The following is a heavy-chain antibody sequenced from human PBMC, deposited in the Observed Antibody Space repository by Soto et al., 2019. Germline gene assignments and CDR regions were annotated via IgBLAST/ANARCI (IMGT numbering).Heavy chain of an antibody. CDR1: GGSINNYY. CDR3: ARLSAMATVGTGYNYHSMDV. J-gene: IGHJ6*03. D-gene: IGHD6-13*01. V-gene: IGHV4-59*08. Sequence: QVQLQESGPGLVKPSETLSLTCTVSGGSINNYYWSWIRQPPGKGLEWIGYIYYSGSTNYNPSLKSRLTISVATSKNQFSLNLSSVTAADTAIYCCARLSAMATVGTGYNYHSMDVWGKGTAVTVSS. CDR2: IYYSGST.